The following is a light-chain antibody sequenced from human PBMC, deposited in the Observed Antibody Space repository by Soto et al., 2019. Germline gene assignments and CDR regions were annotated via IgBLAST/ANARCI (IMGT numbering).Light chain of an antibody. Sequence: QSALTQPVSVSGSPGQSITISCTGTSSDVGGYNYVSWYQQHPGKAPKLMIYDVSNRPSGVSNRFSGSKSGNTASLTISGLQAEDEADYYRSSYTSSSTLVFGGGTKLTVL. J-gene: IGLJ2*01. CDR3: SSYTSSSTLV. V-gene: IGLV2-14*03. CDR1: SSDVGGYNY. CDR2: DVS.